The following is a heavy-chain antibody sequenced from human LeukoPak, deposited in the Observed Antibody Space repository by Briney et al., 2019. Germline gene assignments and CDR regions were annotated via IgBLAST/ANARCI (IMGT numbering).Heavy chain of an antibody. Sequence: GGSLRLSCAASGFAFSSYSMNWVRQAPGKGLEWVSAISGSGGSTYYADSVKGRFTISRDNSKYTLYLQMNSLRAEDTAVYYCAKAAIVVVPADFDYWGQGTLVTVSS. D-gene: IGHD2-2*01. CDR1: GFAFSSYS. CDR3: AKAAIVVVPADFDY. J-gene: IGHJ4*02. V-gene: IGHV3-23*01. CDR2: ISGSGGST.